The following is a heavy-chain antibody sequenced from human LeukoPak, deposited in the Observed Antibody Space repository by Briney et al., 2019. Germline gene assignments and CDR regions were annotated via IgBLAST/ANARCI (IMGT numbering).Heavy chain of an antibody. Sequence: SETLSLTCAVSAYSISSDYYWGWIRQPPGKGLEWIGTIYHSGTTYYNPSLKSRVTTSVDTSKNQFSLKLSSVTAADTAVYYCARESVSSGTNWFDPWGQGTLVTVSS. V-gene: IGHV4-38-2*02. J-gene: IGHJ5*02. CDR2: IYHSGTT. CDR3: ARESVSSGTNWFDP. CDR1: AYSISSDYY. D-gene: IGHD3-10*01.